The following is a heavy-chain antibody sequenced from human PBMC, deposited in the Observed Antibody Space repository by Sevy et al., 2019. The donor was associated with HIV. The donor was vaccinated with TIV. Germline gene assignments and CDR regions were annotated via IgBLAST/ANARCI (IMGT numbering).Heavy chain of an antibody. CDR3: TRARVVGGSYRYDDY. CDR1: GFTFSTYD. V-gene: IGHV3-48*01. J-gene: IGHJ4*02. CDR2: ISSSSSDI. Sequence: GGSLRLSCAASGFTFSTYDMNWVRQAPGKGLEWISYISSSSSDIYYADSVKGRFSISRDNVGNSLYLQMNSLRAEDTALYYCTRARVVGGSYRYDDYWGQGTLVTVSS. D-gene: IGHD3-16*02.